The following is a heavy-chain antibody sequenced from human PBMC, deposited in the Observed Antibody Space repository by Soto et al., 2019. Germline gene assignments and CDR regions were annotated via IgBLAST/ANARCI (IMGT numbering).Heavy chain of an antibody. J-gene: IGHJ3*02. CDR2: IWYDGSNK. V-gene: IGHV3-33*01. D-gene: IGHD6-13*01. CDR3: AREGGAAGPGGAFDI. Sequence: GGSLRLSCAASGFTFSSYGMHWVRQAPGKGLEWVAVIWYDGSNKYYADSVKGRFTISRDNSKNTLYLQMNSLRAEDTAVYYCAREGGAAGPGGAFDIWGQGTMVTVS. CDR1: GFTFSSYG.